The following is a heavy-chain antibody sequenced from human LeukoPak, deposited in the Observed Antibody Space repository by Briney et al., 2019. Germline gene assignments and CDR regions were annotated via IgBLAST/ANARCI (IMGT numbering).Heavy chain of an antibody. CDR1: RFTFSSYA. CDR2: MTGSGGTA. V-gene: IGHV3-23*01. D-gene: IGHD3-22*01. CDR3: AKGGGYYDSSGYLVFDY. J-gene: IGHJ4*02. Sequence: PGGSLRLSCEASRFTFSSYAMSWVRQAPGKGLEWVSAMTGSGGTAYYADSVKGRFTISRDNSKNTLYLQMNSLRAEDTAVYYCAKGGGYYDSSGYLVFDYWGQGTLVTVSS.